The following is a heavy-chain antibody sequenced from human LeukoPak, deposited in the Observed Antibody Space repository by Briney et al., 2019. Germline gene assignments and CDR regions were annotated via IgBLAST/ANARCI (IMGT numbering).Heavy chain of an antibody. CDR3: AKDPNPFYDFWSGYK. D-gene: IGHD3-3*01. CDR2: IGGRDDRT. CDR1: GFTFTGHT. J-gene: IGHJ4*02. Sequence: PGGSQRLSCAASGFTFTGHTMTWLRQAPGKGLEWVSIIGGRDDRTYYADSVKGRFTISRDNSKNTLYLQMNSLRGADTAVYYCAKDPNPFYDFWSGYKWGQGTLVTVSS. V-gene: IGHV3-23*01.